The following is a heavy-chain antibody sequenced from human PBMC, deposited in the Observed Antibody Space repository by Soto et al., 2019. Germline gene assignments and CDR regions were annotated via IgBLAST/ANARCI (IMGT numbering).Heavy chain of an antibody. V-gene: IGHV3-23*01. CDR1: GFSFSTYA. D-gene: IGHD3-10*01. J-gene: IGHJ4*02. Sequence: GGSLRLSCAASGFSFSTYAMDWVRQAPGKGLEWVSAISTSGGSAYYADSVKGRFTISRDNSKNTLYLQMNSLRAEDTAVYYCVKDSAVRGDTVLVYWGQGALVTVSS. CDR2: ISTSGGSA. CDR3: VKDSAVRGDTVLVY.